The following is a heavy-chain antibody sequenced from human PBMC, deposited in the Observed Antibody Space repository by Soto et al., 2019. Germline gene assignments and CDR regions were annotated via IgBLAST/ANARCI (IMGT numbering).Heavy chain of an antibody. CDR3: ARDDDSRAYWV. CDR2: IWYDGSNK. CDR1: GFTFSSYG. D-gene: IGHD3-22*01. Sequence: QVQLVESGGSVVQPGRSLRLSCAASGFTFSSYGMHWVRQAPGKGLEWVAVIWYDGSNKYYADSVKGRFTISRDNSKNTLYLQMNSLRAEDTAVYYCARDDDSRAYWVWGQGTLVTVSS. J-gene: IGHJ4*02. V-gene: IGHV3-33*01.